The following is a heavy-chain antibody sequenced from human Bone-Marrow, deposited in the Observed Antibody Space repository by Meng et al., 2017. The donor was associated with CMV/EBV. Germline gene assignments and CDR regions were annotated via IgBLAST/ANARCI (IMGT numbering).Heavy chain of an antibody. D-gene: IGHD4-23*01. CDR2: TYYRSKWYN. CDR1: GDSVSSDSGA. V-gene: IGHV6-1*01. CDR3: ARGGAVVTGLWFDP. J-gene: IGHJ5*02. Sequence: SQTLSLTCAISGDSVSSDSGAWNWIRQSPSRGLEWLGRTYYRSKWYNDYAVSVKSRITINPDTSKNQFSLQLNSVTPEDTAVYYCARGGAVVTGLWFDPWGQGTLVTVSS.